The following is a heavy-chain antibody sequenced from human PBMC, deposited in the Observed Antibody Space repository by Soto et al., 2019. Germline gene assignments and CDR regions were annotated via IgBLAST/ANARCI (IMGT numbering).Heavy chain of an antibody. CDR1: GGTFSNYV. Sequence: SVKVSCKAPGGTFSNYVANWVRQAPGQGLEWMGRIIPISGAANYAQKFQGRVTITADKSTSTSYMELSSLRSEDTAVYYCARDMTRTVVPYFDFWGQGTLVTVSS. J-gene: IGHJ4*02. CDR3: ARDMTRTVVPYFDF. D-gene: IGHD1-7*01. V-gene: IGHV1-69*06. CDR2: IIPISGAA.